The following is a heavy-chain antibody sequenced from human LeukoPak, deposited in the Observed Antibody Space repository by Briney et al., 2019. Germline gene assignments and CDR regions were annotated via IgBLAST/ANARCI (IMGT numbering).Heavy chain of an antibody. J-gene: IGHJ4*02. D-gene: IGHD5-24*01. Sequence: GGSLRPSFAASGFTVSSNCMSWVRQAPGKGRGWVPVIYGGGNIYYADSVKGRFTISRDNSKNTLYLQMNSLRAEDTAVYYCARGAGYNYPYYFDYWGQGTLVTVSS. V-gene: IGHV3-53*01. CDR3: ARGAGYNYPYYFDY. CDR2: IYGGGNI. CDR1: GFTVSSNC.